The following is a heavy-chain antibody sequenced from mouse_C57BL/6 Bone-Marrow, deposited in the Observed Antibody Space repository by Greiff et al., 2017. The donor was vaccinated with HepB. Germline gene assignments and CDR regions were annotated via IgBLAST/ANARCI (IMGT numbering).Heavy chain of an antibody. CDR2: IDPEDGET. CDR1: GFNIKDYY. Sequence: VQLKESGAELVKPGASVKLSCTASGFNIKDYYMHWVKQRTEQGLEWIGRIDPEDGETKYAPKFQGKATITADTSSNTADLQLSSLTSEDTAVYYCAREGYYYGSSDYWGQGTTLTVSS. D-gene: IGHD1-1*01. J-gene: IGHJ2*01. CDR3: AREGYYYGSSDY. V-gene: IGHV14-2*01.